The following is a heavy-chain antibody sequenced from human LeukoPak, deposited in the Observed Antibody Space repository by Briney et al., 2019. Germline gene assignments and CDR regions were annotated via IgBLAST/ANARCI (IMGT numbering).Heavy chain of an antibody. J-gene: IGHJ6*04. CDR2: ISGSGGSA. V-gene: IGHV3-23*01. CDR1: GFTLCSYA. Sequence: GGALRLSCAAPGFTLCSYAQSGVPQAPGKGLEWVSAISGSGGSAYYADSVKGRFAISRDNSKNTLYLQMNSLRAEDTAVYYCANPALGVWGKGTTVTVSS. CDR3: ANPALGV.